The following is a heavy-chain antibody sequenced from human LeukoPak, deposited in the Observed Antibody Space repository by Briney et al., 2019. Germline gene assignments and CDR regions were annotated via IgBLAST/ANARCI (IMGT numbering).Heavy chain of an antibody. V-gene: IGHV3-49*02. Sequence: PGGSLRLSCAASAFSFRTYTMSWVRQAPGKGLEWVGFIRSKAYGGTTEYAASVKGRFTISRDDSKSIAYLQMNSLKTEDTAVYYCTRDLGDDYGDYGDFDCWGQGTLVTVSS. D-gene: IGHD4-17*01. CDR1: AFSFRTYT. J-gene: IGHJ4*02. CDR3: TRDLGDDYGDYGDFDC. CDR2: IRSKAYGGTT.